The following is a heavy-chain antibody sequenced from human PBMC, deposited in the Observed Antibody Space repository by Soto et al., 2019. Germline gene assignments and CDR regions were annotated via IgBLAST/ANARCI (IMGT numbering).Heavy chain of an antibody. CDR1: GYSISSGSY. V-gene: IGHV4-38-2*02. CDR2: IYHGGTT. Sequence: PSETLSLTCTVSGYSISSGSYWGWIRQPPGKGPEWIASIYHGGTTFYNPSLKSRVTVSVDKSNNQFSLKLMSVTAADTAVYYCAKAHVIVVAGSTFDYWGHGTLVTVSS. D-gene: IGHD6-19*01. J-gene: IGHJ4*01. CDR3: AKAHVIVVAGSTFDY.